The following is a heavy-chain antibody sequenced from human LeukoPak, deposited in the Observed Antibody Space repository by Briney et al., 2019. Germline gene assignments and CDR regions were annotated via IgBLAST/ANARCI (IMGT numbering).Heavy chain of an antibody. V-gene: IGHV1-46*01. J-gene: IGHJ4*02. CDR3: ARTYSSSDEFDY. CDR1: GYTFTSYY. D-gene: IGHD6-13*01. Sequence: ASVKVSCKASGYTFTSYYIHWVRQAPGQGLEWMGIINPSGGSTTYAQKFQGRVAMTRDTSTSRVYMEVSSLRSEDTAVYYCARTYSSSDEFDYWGQGTLVTVPS. CDR2: INPSGGST.